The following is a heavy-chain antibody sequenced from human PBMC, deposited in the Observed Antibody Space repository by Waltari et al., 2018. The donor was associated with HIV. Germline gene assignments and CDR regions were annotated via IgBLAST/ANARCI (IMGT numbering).Heavy chain of an antibody. CDR1: GFTFNSYS. CDR3: ARDSRDNSWSLNFFDP. Sequence: EVQLVESGGGPVKPGGSLRLSCRASGFTFNSYSLNWVRQAPGKGLECISSISSSRTFTHYADSVKGRFTISRDNANKSVYLQMNSLRAEDTAVYYCARDSRDNSWSLNFFDPWGQGTLVTVSS. CDR2: ISSSRTFT. J-gene: IGHJ5*02. V-gene: IGHV3-21*01. D-gene: IGHD6-13*01.